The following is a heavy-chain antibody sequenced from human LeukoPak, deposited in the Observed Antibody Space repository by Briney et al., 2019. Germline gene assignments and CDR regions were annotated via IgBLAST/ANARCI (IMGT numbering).Heavy chain of an antibody. CDR2: ISYDGSSK. CDR3: AKRYNYHFDY. CDR1: GFTFSSYG. D-gene: IGHD5-18*01. Sequence: GGSLRLSCAASGFTFSSYGMHWVRQAPGKGLEWVAFISYDGSSKYYADSVKGRFTISRDNSKNTLYLQMTSLRADDTAVYYCAKRYNYHFDYWGQGTLVTVSS. V-gene: IGHV3-30*18. J-gene: IGHJ4*02.